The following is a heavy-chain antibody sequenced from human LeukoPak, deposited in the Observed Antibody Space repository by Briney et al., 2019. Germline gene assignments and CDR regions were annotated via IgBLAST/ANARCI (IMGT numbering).Heavy chain of an antibody. CDR1: GASINIYTYY. CDR3: ARGPSGLRSPFNT. CDR2: VSYSGSP. D-gene: IGHD5-12*01. J-gene: IGHJ3*02. Sequence: PSETLSLTCTVSGASINIYTYYWGWIRQPQGKGLEWIGSVSYSGSPYYNPSLTSRATISVDTSRNQVSLKLTSVTAADTAVYYCARGPSGLRSPFNTWGQGTTVTVSS. V-gene: IGHV4-39*07.